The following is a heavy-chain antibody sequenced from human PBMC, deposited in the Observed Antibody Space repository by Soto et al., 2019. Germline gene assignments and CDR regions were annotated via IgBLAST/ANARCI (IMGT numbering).Heavy chain of an antibody. J-gene: IGHJ6*02. V-gene: IGHV4-34*02. CDR3: ARRRSDSSGWGVRYYYAMDV. CDR2: IDHGGSP. D-gene: IGHD6-19*01. Sequence: QVQLQQWGAGLLKSSETLSLTCAVYGGSFSGYYWSWIRQPPGKGLEWIGEIDHGGSPYFSPSLKSRVTISIDTPKSQCSLHLRSVTAADTAVYYCARRRSDSSGWGVRYYYAMDVWGQGTKVTVS. CDR1: GGSFSGYY.